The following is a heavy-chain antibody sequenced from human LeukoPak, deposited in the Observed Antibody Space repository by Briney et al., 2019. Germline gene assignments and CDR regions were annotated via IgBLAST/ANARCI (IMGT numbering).Heavy chain of an antibody. CDR1: GDIFTSYW. J-gene: IGHJ4*02. CDR2: IYPGDSDT. Sequence: PGESLKISCKGSGDIFTSYWIGWGRQKPGKGLEWMGIIYPGDSDTRNSPSLQGQVIISVDKSISTAYLQWSSLKASDTAMYYCARSSHYYYGSGPLHAYYFDYWGQGTLVTVSS. CDR3: ARSSHYYYGSGPLHAYYFDY. D-gene: IGHD3-10*01. V-gene: IGHV5-51*01.